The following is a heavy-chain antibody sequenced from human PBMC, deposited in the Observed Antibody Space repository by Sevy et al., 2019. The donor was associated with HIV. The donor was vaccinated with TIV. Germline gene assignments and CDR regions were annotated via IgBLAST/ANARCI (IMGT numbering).Heavy chain of an antibody. Sequence: GGSLRLSCAASGFTFTLFSMHWVRQAPGKGLEWVATISYDGGSSHYTDSVKGRFSISSDNSGNSLFLQMSSLRLDATAVYYCALERLSSNVAEYFQNWGQGTLVTVSS. D-gene: IGHD1-1*01. CDR2: ISYDGGSS. CDR1: GFTFTLFS. J-gene: IGHJ1*01. V-gene: IGHV3-30*14. CDR3: ALERLSSNVAEYFQN.